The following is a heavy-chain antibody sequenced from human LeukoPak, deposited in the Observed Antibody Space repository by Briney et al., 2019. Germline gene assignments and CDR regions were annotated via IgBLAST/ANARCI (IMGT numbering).Heavy chain of an antibody. J-gene: IGHJ3*02. CDR2: ISSSSSYI. CDR3: ARDLEGGPPHAFDI. D-gene: IGHD3-3*01. CDR1: GFTFSSYS. V-gene: IGHV3-21*01. Sequence: GGSLRLSCAASGFTFSSYSMNWVRQAPGKGLEWVSSISSSSSYIYYADSVKGRFTISRDNSKNTLYLQMNSLRAEDTAVYYCARDLEGGPPHAFDIWGQGTMVTVSS.